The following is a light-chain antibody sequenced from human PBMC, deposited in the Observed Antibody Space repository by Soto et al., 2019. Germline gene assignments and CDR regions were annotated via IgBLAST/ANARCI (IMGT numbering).Light chain of an antibody. J-gene: IGKJ1*01. CDR3: QHYNSYSEA. V-gene: IGKV1-9*01. Sequence: IQLTQSPSSLSASVGDRVTITCRASQGLSSYLAWYQQKPGKAPKLLIYAASTLQTGVPSRFSGSESGTDFTLTISSLQPDDFATYYCQHYNSYSEAFGQGTKVDIK. CDR1: QGLSSY. CDR2: AAS.